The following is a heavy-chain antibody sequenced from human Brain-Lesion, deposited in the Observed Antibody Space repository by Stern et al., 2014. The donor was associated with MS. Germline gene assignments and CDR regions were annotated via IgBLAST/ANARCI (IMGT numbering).Heavy chain of an antibody. D-gene: IGHD1-14*01. CDR1: GFTFGDYA. V-gene: IGHV3-9*01. J-gene: IGHJ4*02. Sequence: EVQLEESGGDLVKPGRSLRLSCAAFGFTFGDYAMHWVRQAPGKGLEWVGGISWNSGTIGYADSVKGRFTTSRDNAYSSLYLQMNSLRPEDTALYYCARDITGSSAYFAYWGQGTLVTVSS. CDR2: ISWNSGTI. CDR3: ARDITGSSAYFAY.